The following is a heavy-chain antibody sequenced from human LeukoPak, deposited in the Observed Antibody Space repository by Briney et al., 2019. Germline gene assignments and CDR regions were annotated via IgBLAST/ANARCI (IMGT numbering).Heavy chain of an antibody. V-gene: IGHV1-2*02. CDR1: GYTFTSYG. D-gene: IGHD2-2*01. Sequence: ASVKVSCKASGYTFTSYGISWVRQAPGQGLEWMGWINPNSGGTNYAQKFQGRVTMTRDTSISTAYMELSRLRSDDTAVYYCAREAYCSSTSCPNDWFDPWGQGTLVTVSS. CDR3: AREAYCSSTSCPNDWFDP. CDR2: INPNSGGT. J-gene: IGHJ5*02.